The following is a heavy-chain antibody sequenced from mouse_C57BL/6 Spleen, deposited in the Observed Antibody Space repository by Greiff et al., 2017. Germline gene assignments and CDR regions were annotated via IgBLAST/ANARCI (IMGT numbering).Heavy chain of an antibody. CDR1: GYTFTSYW. Sequence: QVQLQQPGAELVKPGASVKMSCKASGYTFTSYWITWVKQRPGQGLEWIGDLYPGSGSTNYNEKFKSKATLTVDTSSSTAYMQLSSLTSEDSAVYYCAREGLLTVVATDYFDVWGTGTTVTVSS. CDR3: AREGLLTVVATDYFDV. CDR2: LYPGSGST. V-gene: IGHV1-55*01. D-gene: IGHD1-1*01. J-gene: IGHJ1*03.